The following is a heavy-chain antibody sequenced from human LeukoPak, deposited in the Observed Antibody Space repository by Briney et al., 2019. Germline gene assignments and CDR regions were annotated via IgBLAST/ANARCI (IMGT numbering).Heavy chain of an antibody. D-gene: IGHD6-13*01. CDR1: GFTFSSYS. J-gene: IGHJ4*02. V-gene: IGHV3-21*01. Sequence: GGSLRLSCAASGFTFSSYSMNWVRQAPGRGLEWVSSIISSSSYIYYADSVKGRFTISRDNAKNSLYLQMNSLRAEDTAVYYCAREGIAAAGTGGDYWGQGTLVTVSS. CDR3: AREGIAAAGTGGDY. CDR2: IISSSSYI.